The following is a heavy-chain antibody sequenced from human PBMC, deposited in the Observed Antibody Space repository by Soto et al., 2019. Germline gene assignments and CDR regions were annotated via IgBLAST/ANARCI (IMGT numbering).Heavy chain of an antibody. V-gene: IGHV1-69*12. CDR2: IIPIFGTA. CDR3: ARGPAWRCGGACYPIDY. D-gene: IGHD2-21*02. Sequence: QVQLVQSGAEVKKPGSSVKVSCKASGGTFSSYAISWVRQAPGQGLEWMGGIIPIFGTANYAQKFQGRVTITAAESTGTAYMELSSLRSEDTAVYYCARGPAWRCGGACYPIDYWGQGTLVTVSS. CDR1: GGTFSSYA. J-gene: IGHJ4*02.